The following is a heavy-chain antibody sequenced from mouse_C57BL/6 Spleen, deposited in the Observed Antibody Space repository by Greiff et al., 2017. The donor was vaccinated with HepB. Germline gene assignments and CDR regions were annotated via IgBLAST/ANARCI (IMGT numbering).Heavy chain of an antibody. Sequence: DVQLQESGAELVRPGASVKLSCTASGFNIKDDYMHWVKQRPEKGLEWIGWIDPENGDTEYASKFQGKATITADTSSNTAYLQLSSLTSEDTAVYDCTTRSSLGYWGQGTTLTVSS. CDR2: IDPENGDT. CDR1: GFNIKDDY. J-gene: IGHJ2*01. CDR3: TTRSSLGY. V-gene: IGHV14-4*01. D-gene: IGHD1-1*01.